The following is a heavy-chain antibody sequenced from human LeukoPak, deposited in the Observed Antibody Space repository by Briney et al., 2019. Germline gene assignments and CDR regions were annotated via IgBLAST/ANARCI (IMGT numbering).Heavy chain of an antibody. CDR1: GYSFTGYY. D-gene: IGHD3-10*01. CDR3: ARGLYFGSGSFEVRDRNYFDP. CDR2: INPNSGGT. J-gene: IGHJ5*02. Sequence: GASVKVSCKASGYSFTGYYIHWVRQAPAQGLEWMGWINPNSGGTKYAQKFQGRVTMTRDTSISTVYMDLRRLRSDDTAVYYCARGLYFGSGSFEVRDRNYFDPWGQGTLVTVSS. V-gene: IGHV1-2*02.